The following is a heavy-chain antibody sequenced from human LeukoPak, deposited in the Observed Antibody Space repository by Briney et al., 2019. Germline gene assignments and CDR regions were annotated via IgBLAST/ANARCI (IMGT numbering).Heavy chain of an antibody. V-gene: IGHV1-69*04. J-gene: IGHJ4*02. CDR3: ARGAPYYYDSSGYAHLDY. CDR1: GGTFSSYA. CDR2: IIPILGIA. Sequence: WASVKASCKASGGTFSSYAISWVRQAPGQGLEWMGRIIPILGIANYAQKFQGRVTITADKSTSTAYMELSSLRSEDTAVYYCARGAPYYYDSSGYAHLDYWGQGTLVTVSS. D-gene: IGHD3-22*01.